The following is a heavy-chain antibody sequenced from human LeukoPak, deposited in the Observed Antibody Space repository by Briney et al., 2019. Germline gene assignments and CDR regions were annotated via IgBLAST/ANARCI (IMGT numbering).Heavy chain of an antibody. CDR3: ARQGDGYNDFDY. D-gene: IGHD5-24*01. V-gene: IGHV4-4*02. CDR2: IYHSGAT. Sequence: PSGTLSLTCAVSGGSISSSNWWSWVRQPPGKGLERIGEIYHSGATNYNPSLKSRVTISVDTSKNQFSLMRSSVTAADTAVYYCARQGDGYNDFDYWGQGTLVTVSS. J-gene: IGHJ4*02. CDR1: GGSISSSNW.